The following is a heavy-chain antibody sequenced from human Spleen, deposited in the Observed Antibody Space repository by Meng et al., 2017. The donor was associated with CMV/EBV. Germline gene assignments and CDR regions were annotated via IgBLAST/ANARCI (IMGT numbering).Heavy chain of an antibody. V-gene: IGHV3-21*01. CDR2: ISSSSSYI. CDR3: ARDLEITVFGVVQSNNYGMDV. D-gene: IGHD3-3*01. J-gene: IGHJ6*02. CDR1: GFTFSSYS. Sequence: GGSLKISCAASGFTFSSYSMNWVRQAPGKGLEWVSSISSSSSYIYYADSVKGRFTISRDNAKNSLYLQMNSLRAEDTAVYYCARDLEITVFGVVQSNNYGMDVWGQGTTVTVSS.